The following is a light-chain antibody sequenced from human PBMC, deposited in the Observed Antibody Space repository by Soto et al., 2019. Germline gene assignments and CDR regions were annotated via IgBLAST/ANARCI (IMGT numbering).Light chain of an antibody. Sequence: DIQMTQSPSPRSASVGDRVTITCQASHDITSNLNWYQHKPGEAPKLLIYDASILEAGVPSRFSGSGSGTHFTFTISSLQAEDFATYYCQKCDYLPIFGPGTTVDFK. CDR2: DAS. CDR3: QKCDYLPI. V-gene: IGKV1-33*01. CDR1: HDITSN. J-gene: IGKJ3*01.